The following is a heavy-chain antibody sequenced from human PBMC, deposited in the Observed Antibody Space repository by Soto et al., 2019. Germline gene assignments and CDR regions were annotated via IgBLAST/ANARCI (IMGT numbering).Heavy chain of an antibody. Sequence: XATLSLTCTVSGGSISSSSYFWGWIRQPPGRGLEWIGSINYSGSTYYNPPLKSRVTLSVDTSKNQFSLNVSSVTASDTALYYCSRRAPEGFDPWGQGTLVTVSS. CDR2: INYSGST. J-gene: IGHJ5*02. V-gene: IGHV4-39*01. CDR3: SRRAPEGFDP. CDR1: GGSISSSSYF.